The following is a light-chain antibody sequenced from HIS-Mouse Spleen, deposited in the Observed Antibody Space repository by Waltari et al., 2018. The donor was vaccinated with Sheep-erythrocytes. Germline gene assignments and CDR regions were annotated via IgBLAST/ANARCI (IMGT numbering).Light chain of an antibody. V-gene: IGLV3-1*01. J-gene: IGLJ2*01. CDR2: QDT. CDR1: KLGDKY. CDR3: QAWDSSIGV. Sequence: SSELTQPPSVSVSPGQTASITCSGDKLGDKYACWYQQKPGQSPVLVIDQDTKRPSGIPERFSGSNSRNTATLTISGTQAMDEADYYCQAWDSSIGVFGGGTKLTVL.